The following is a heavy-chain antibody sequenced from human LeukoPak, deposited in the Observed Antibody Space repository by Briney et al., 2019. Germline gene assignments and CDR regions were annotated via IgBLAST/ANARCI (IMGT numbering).Heavy chain of an antibody. CDR1: GFTFSSYA. Sequence: GGSLRLSCAASGFTFSSYAMSWVRQAPGKGLEWVSAISGSGGSTYSADSVKGRFTISRDNSKNTLYLQMNSLRAEDTAVYYCAIKGLLQPNGNAFDIWGQGTMVTVSS. D-gene: IGHD3-22*01. V-gene: IGHV3-23*01. CDR2: ISGSGGST. J-gene: IGHJ3*02. CDR3: AIKGLLQPNGNAFDI.